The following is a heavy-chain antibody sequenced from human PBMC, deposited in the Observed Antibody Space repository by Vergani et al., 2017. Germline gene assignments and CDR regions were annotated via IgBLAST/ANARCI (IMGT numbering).Heavy chain of an antibody. CDR1: GGSINSHNYY. CDR2: IHTSGST. D-gene: IGHD2-15*01. V-gene: IGHV4-61*02. J-gene: IGHJ4*02. Sequence: QVQLQESGPGLVKPSQTLSLTCTVSGGSINSHNYYWSWIRQPAGKGLEWIGRIHTSGSTNYNPSLKSLVTMSEDTSKNQFSLNLTSVTAANTAVYFCAGGSGLGGSCYRPLFDYGGQGILVTVSS. CDR3: AGGSGLGGSCYRPLFDY.